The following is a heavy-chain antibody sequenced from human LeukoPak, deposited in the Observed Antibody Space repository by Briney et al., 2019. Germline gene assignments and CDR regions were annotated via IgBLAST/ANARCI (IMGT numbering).Heavy chain of an antibody. CDR3: ARQDSLDAFDI. D-gene: IGHD5-18*01. J-gene: IGHJ3*02. CDR1: GGSISSYY. Sequence: SETLSLTCTVSGGSISSYYWSWIRQPPGKGLEWIWYINCSGSTIYNASLESGVTIAIATSTNQFSLKLSSATAAGTAVYYCARQDSLDAFDICGQGKMATVSS. CDR2: INCSGST. V-gene: IGHV4-59*01.